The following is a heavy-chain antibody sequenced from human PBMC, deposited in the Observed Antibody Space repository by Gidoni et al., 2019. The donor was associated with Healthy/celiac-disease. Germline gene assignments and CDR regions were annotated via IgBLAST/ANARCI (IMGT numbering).Heavy chain of an antibody. J-gene: IGHJ4*02. D-gene: IGHD1-26*01. CDR1: GFPFSHYA. CDR3: AQERRVGDPLGLFDY. Sequence: EVQLLESGGGLVQPGGSLRLSCVVSGFPFSHYAMNWVRQAPGKGLGWVSSISVSGSGTYYADSVKGRFTISRDNSKNTLFLQMSTLRAEDTAVYYCAQERRVGDPLGLFDYWGQGTLVTVSS. CDR2: ISVSGSGT. V-gene: IGHV3-23*01.